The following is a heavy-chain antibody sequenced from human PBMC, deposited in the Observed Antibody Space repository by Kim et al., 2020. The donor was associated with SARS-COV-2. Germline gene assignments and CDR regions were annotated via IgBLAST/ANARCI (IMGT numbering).Heavy chain of an antibody. V-gene: IGHV4-59*08. J-gene: IGHJ2*01. CDR2: IYYSGST. CDR3: ARALYTSTWWLDYFDI. Sequence: SETLSLTCTVSGGSISSYYWSWIRQPPGKGLEWIGYIYYSGSTKYNPSLKSRVTISINTSKKQFSLNLNSVTAADTAVYYCARALYTSTWWLDYFDIWGRGTLVTVSS. D-gene: IGHD6-13*01. CDR1: GGSISSYY.